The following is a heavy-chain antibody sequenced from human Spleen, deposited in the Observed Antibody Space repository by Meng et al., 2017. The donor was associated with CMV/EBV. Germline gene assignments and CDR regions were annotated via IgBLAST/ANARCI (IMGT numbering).Heavy chain of an antibody. Sequence: QVQLQQWGAGLLKPSETLSLTCTVSGGSISSYYWSWIRQPAGKGLEWIGRIYTSGSTNYNPSLKSRVTMSVDTSKNQFSLKLSSVTAADTAVYYCARVYDSSGYYPNWFDPWGQGTLVTVSS. D-gene: IGHD3-22*01. V-gene: IGHV4-59*10. CDR1: GGSISSYY. CDR3: ARVYDSSGYYPNWFDP. CDR2: IYTSGST. J-gene: IGHJ5*02.